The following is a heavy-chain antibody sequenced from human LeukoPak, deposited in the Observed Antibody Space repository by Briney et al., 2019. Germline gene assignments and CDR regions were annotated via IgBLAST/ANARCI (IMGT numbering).Heavy chain of an antibody. CDR1: GGSISSYY. J-gene: IGHJ2*01. CDR3: ASLQWPVDWYFDL. Sequence: SETLSLTCTVSGGSISSYYWSWIRQPPGKGLELIGYIYYSGSTNYNPSLKSRVTISVDTSKNQFSLKLSSVTAADTAVYYCASLQWPVDWYFDLWGRGTLVTVSS. V-gene: IGHV4-59*08. CDR2: IYYSGST. D-gene: IGHD6-19*01.